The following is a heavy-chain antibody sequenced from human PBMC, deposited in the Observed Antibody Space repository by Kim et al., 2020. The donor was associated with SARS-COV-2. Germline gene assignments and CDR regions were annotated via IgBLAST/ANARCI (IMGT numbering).Heavy chain of an antibody. CDR3: AREPHPERYCSGGSCYGMDV. Sequence: SETLSLTCTVSGGSISSGGYYWSWIRQHPGKGLEWIGYIYYSGSTYYNPSLKSRVTISVDTSKNQFSLKLSSVTAADTAVYYCAREPHPERYCSGGSCYGMDVWGQGTTVTVSS. D-gene: IGHD2-15*01. CDR1: GGSISSGGYY. CDR2: IYYSGST. J-gene: IGHJ6*02. V-gene: IGHV4-31*03.